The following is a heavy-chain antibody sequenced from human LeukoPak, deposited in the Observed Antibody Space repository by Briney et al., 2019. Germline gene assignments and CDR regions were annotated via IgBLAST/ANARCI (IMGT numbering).Heavy chain of an antibody. D-gene: IGHD2-2*01. CDR1: GYTSTGYY. J-gene: IGHJ4*02. V-gene: IGHV1-2*06. CDR3: ARAARIVVVPAALFY. Sequence: GASVKVSCKASGYTSTGYYMHWVRQAPGQGLEWMGRINPNSGGTNYAQKFQGRVTMTRDTSISTAYMELSRLRSDDTAVYYCARAARIVVVPAALFYWGQGTLVTVSS. CDR2: INPNSGGT.